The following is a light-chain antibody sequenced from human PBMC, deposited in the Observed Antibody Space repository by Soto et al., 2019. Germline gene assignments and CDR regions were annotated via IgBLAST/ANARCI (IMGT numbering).Light chain of an antibody. V-gene: IGKV2D-29*01. Sequence: VMTQTPLSLSVTPGQPASISCKSSQSLLHSNGKTYMYWYLQKPGQPPQLLIFELSNRFSGVPARFSGSGSDTAFTLTISRVEADDVGVYYCMQSRQVSWTFGQGTKVEI. CDR3: MQSRQVSWT. CDR2: ELS. J-gene: IGKJ1*01. CDR1: QSLLHSNGKTY.